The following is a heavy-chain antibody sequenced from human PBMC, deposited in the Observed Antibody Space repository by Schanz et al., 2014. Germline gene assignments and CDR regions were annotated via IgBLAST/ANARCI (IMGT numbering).Heavy chain of an antibody. D-gene: IGHD6-13*01. CDR3: ARGSAIAAQDGTWFDP. CDR2: TSHDGSFT. J-gene: IGHJ5*02. V-gene: IGHV3-74*02. CDR1: GFTFSSYS. Sequence: EVQLVESGGGLVQPGGSLRLSCAASGFTFSSYSMNWVRQAPGKGLEWVSRTSHDGSFTTFADSVKGRFTISRDNAKNALYLQMNSLRAEDTAVYYCARGSAIAAQDGTWFDPWGQGTLVTVSS.